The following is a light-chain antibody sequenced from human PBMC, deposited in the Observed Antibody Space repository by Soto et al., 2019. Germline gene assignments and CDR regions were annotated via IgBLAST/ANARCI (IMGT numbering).Light chain of an antibody. J-gene: IGKJ1*01. CDR1: QSISSW. CDR3: QQYYSSPWT. V-gene: IGKV1-5*03. Sequence: DIQMTQSPSTLSASVGDRVTITCRASQSISSWLAWYQQKPGKVPNLLIYNASMLESGVPSRFSGSGSGTESTLSISSLQPDDFATYYGQQYYSSPWTFGQGTNVEIK. CDR2: NAS.